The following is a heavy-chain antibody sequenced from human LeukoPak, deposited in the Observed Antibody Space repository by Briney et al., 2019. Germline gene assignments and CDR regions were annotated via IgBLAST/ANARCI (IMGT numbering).Heavy chain of an antibody. V-gene: IGHV3-64*01. J-gene: IGHJ4*02. Sequence: GGSLRLPCGASGFTFSSYAMHWVRQAPGKGLEYVSAISSSGDNTYYGNSVKGRFTISRDNSKNTLYLQMGSLRAEDMAVYYCARALGNYGGNSGCDYWGQGTLVTVSS. CDR2: ISSSGDNT. CDR1: GFTFSSYA. D-gene: IGHD4-23*01. CDR3: ARALGNYGGNSGCDY.